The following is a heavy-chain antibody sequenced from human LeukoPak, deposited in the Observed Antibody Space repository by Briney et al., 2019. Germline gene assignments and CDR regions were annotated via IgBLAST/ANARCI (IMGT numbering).Heavy chain of an antibody. CDR1: GGSISSSSYY. J-gene: IGHJ4*02. V-gene: IGHV4-39*07. CDR3: ARSGRPLRY. D-gene: IGHD1-26*01. CDR2: IYYSGST. Sequence: PSETLYLTCTVSGGSISSSSYYWGWIRQPPGKGLEWIGSIYYSGSTYYNPSLKSRVTISVGTSKNQSSLKLSSVTAADTAVYYCARSGRPLRYWGQGTLVTVSS.